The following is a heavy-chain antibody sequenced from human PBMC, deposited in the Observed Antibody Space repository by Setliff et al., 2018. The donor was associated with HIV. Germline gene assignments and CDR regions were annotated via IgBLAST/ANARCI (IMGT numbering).Heavy chain of an antibody. CDR3: ASARIPTGGTSTPFDY. CDR2: ISSSSSTI. J-gene: IGHJ4*02. D-gene: IGHD1-1*01. Sequence: PGGSLRLSCAASGFALRNWWMHWVRQAPGKGLEWVSYISSSSSTIYYADSVKGRFTISRDNAKNSLYLQMNSLRAEDTAVYYCASARIPTGGTSTPFDYWGQGTLVTVSS. V-gene: IGHV3-48*04. CDR1: GFALRNWW.